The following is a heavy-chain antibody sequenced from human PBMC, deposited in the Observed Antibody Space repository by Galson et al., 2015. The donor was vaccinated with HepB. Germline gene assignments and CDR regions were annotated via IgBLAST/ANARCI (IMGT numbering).Heavy chain of an antibody. Sequence: SVKVSCKASGGTFSSYAISWVRQAPGQGLEWMGRIIPILGIANYAQKFQGRVTITADKSTSTAYMELSSLRSEDTAVYYCAREGSLYYDSSGYSAFDIWGQGTMVTVSS. CDR2: IIPILGIA. J-gene: IGHJ3*02. CDR1: GGTFSSYA. V-gene: IGHV1-69*04. D-gene: IGHD3-22*01. CDR3: AREGSLYYDSSGYSAFDI.